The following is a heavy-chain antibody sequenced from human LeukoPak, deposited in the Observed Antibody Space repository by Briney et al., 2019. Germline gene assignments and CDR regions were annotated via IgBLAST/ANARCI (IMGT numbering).Heavy chain of an antibody. V-gene: IGHV3-21*01. CDR1: GFTFSSYS. Sequence: GGSLRLSCAASGFTFSSYSMNWVRQAPGKGLEWVSSISSSSSSYIYYADSVKGRFTISRDNAKISLYLQMNSLRAEDTAVYYCARVETLRYGSGSYYAFDIWGQGTMVTVSS. D-gene: IGHD3-10*01. J-gene: IGHJ3*02. CDR2: ISSSSSSYI. CDR3: ARVETLRYGSGSYYAFDI.